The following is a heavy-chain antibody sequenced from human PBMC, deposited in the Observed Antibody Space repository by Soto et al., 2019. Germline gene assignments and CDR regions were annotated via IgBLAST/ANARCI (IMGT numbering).Heavy chain of an antibody. Sequence: GASVKVSCKVSGYTLTELSMHWVRQAPGKGLEWMGGFDPEDGETIYAQKFQGRVTMTEDTSTDTAYMELSSLRSEDTAVYYCATHCSSTSCSYYYYGMDVWGQGTTVT. CDR3: ATHCSSTSCSYYYYGMDV. CDR1: GYTLTELS. D-gene: IGHD2-2*01. J-gene: IGHJ6*02. CDR2: FDPEDGET. V-gene: IGHV1-24*01.